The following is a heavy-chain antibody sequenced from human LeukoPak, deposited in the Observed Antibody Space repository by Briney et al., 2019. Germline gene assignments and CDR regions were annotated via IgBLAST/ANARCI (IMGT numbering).Heavy chain of an antibody. Sequence: GGSLRLSCAASGFTFSSNAMSWVRQAPGKGLEWVSTISGSGGSTYYADSVKGRFTISRDNSKNTLYLQMNSLRAEDTAVYYCAKEAGYYDSSGYYYGYFDHWGQGTLVTVSS. J-gene: IGHJ4*02. D-gene: IGHD3-22*01. CDR3: AKEAGYYDSSGYYYGYFDH. CDR2: ISGSGGST. V-gene: IGHV3-23*01. CDR1: GFTFSSNA.